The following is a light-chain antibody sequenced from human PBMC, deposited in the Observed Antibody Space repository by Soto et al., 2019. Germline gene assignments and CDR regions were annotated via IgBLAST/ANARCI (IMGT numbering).Light chain of an antibody. CDR1: QSVTSSY. J-gene: IGKJ4*01. Sequence: EIVLTQSQRTLSLSPGERATLSCRASQSVTSSYLAGYQQKPGQAPRLLIYGASSRATGIPDRFSGSGSGTDVTLTISRLEPEDLAVYYCQQCGTSPLTFGGGTKVEIK. CDR3: QQCGTSPLT. CDR2: GAS. V-gene: IGKV3-20*01.